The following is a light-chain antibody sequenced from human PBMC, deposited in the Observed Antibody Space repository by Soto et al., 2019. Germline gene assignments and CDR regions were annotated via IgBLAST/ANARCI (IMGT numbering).Light chain of an antibody. J-gene: IGKJ3*01. CDR1: QSVRSS. CDR3: QQRSNWPPEVT. Sequence: EIVLTQSPDTLSLSPGGRAILSCRDSQSVRSSLAWYQQKPGQAPRLLIYDASNRATGIPARFSGSGSGTDFTLTISSLEPEDFAVYYCQQRSNWPPEVTFGPGTKVDIK. CDR2: DAS. V-gene: IGKV3-11*01.